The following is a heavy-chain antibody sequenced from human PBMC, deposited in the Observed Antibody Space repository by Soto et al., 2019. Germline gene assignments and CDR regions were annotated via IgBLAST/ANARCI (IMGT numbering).Heavy chain of an antibody. Sequence: QVQLQESGPGLVKPSETLSLTCTVSGGSISGYYWSWIRQPPGKGLEWIGYIHYGGSTIYNPSLNCLVTISVDTAKKKFSLKLSSGTAADTVVYYCSRSDLYSGKYLGFDTWGQGTLFIVSS. J-gene: IGHJ5*02. D-gene: IGHD1-26*01. CDR2: IHYGGST. CDR1: GGSISGYY. V-gene: IGHV4-59*01. CDR3: SRSDLYSGKYLGFDT.